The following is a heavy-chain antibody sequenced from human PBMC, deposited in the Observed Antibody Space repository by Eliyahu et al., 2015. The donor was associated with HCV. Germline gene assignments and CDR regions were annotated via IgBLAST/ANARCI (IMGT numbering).Heavy chain of an antibody. D-gene: IGHD3-10*01. CDR2: ISSSSSYI. CDR1: GVTXRSYS. V-gene: IGHV3-21*01. J-gene: IGHJ4*02. CDR3: ARDGTAALWFRESAYYFDY. Sequence: EVQLVESGGGLVKPGGSLXLSCAASGVTXRSYSMNWVRQAPGKGLEWVSSISSSSSYIYXAXSVKGRFTISRDNAKNSLYLQMNSLRAEDTAVYYCARDGTAALWFRESAYYFDYWGQGTLVTVSS.